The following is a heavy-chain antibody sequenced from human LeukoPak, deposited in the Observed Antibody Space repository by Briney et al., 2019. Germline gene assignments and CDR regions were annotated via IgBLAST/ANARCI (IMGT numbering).Heavy chain of an antibody. CDR2: IYYSGST. Sequence: SETLSLTCTVSGGSISNYYWTWIRQPPGKGLEWIGYIYYSGSTNYNPSLKSRVTISLDTSKNQFSLKLTSVTAADTALYYCATGDGYNWEFYFDYWGQGTLVTVSS. V-gene: IGHV4-59*01. CDR3: ATGDGYNWEFYFDY. D-gene: IGHD5-24*01. J-gene: IGHJ4*02. CDR1: GGSISNYY.